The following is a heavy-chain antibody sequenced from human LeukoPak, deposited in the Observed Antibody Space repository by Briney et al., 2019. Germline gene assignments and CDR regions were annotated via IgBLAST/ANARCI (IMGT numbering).Heavy chain of an antibody. V-gene: IGHV4-59*01. CDR2: MYDSGST. J-gene: IGHJ5*02. Sequence: SETLSLTCTVSGDSISSYHCSWIRQTPGKGLEWIGYMYDSGSTNYNPSLKSRVTMSIDTSKNQFSLKLSSVTAADTAVYYCAILAEYCNSGSCYLGWFDPWGQGTLVTVSS. CDR3: AILAEYCNSGSCYLGWFDP. D-gene: IGHD2-15*01. CDR1: GDSISSYH.